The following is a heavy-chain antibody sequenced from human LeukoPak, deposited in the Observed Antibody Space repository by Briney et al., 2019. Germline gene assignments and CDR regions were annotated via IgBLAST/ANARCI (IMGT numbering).Heavy chain of an antibody. Sequence: GGSLRLSCAASGFTFSSYAMSWVRQAPGKGLEWVSTISGSGGSTHYADSVKGRFTISRDNSKNTLYLQMNSLRAEDTAVYYCAKGKFNIVVVPAAILAFDIWGQGTMVTVSS. CDR2: ISGSGGST. CDR1: GFTFSSYA. D-gene: IGHD2-2*02. V-gene: IGHV3-23*01. J-gene: IGHJ3*02. CDR3: AKGKFNIVVVPAAILAFDI.